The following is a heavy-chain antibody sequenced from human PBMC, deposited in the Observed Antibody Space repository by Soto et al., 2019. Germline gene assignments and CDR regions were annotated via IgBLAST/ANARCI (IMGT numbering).Heavy chain of an antibody. CDR3: ARGGGYDYAFDY. Sequence: ASVKVPCKASGYTFTYYYMHWVQQAPGQALEWMGIIHPSGDSPTYAQKFQARVTMTRDTSTSTVYMELRSLRSDDTAVYYCARGGGYDYAFDYWGQGTLVTVSS. J-gene: IGHJ4*02. CDR2: IHPSGDSP. CDR1: GYTFTYYY. D-gene: IGHD5-12*01. V-gene: IGHV1-46*01.